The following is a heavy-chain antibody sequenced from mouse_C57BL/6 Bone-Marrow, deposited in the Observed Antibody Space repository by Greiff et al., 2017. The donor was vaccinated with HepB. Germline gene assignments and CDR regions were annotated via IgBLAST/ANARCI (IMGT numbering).Heavy chain of an antibody. CDR3: TRDDYDGGYYFDD. J-gene: IGHJ2*01. D-gene: IGHD2-4*01. V-gene: IGHV5-9-1*02. Sequence: EVKVVESGEGLVKPGGSLKLSCAASGFTFSSYAMSWVRQTPEKRLEWVAYISSGGDYIYYADTVKGRFTISRDNARNTLYLQMSSLKSEDTAMYYCTRDDYDGGYYFDDWGQGTTLTVSS. CDR1: GFTFSSYA. CDR2: ISSGGDYI.